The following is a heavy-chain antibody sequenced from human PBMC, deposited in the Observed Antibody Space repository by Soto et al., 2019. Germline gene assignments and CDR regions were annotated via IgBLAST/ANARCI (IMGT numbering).Heavy chain of an antibody. CDR3: AKAALTYYDFWSGSYYFDY. CDR1: GFTFSSYA. Sequence: SLRLSCAASGFTFSSYAMSWVRQAPGKGLEWVSAISGSGGSTYYADSVKGRFTISRDNSKNTLYLQMNSLRAEDTAVYYCAKAALTYYDFWSGSYYFDYWGQGTLVTVSS. CDR2: ISGSGGST. D-gene: IGHD3-3*01. V-gene: IGHV3-23*01. J-gene: IGHJ4*02.